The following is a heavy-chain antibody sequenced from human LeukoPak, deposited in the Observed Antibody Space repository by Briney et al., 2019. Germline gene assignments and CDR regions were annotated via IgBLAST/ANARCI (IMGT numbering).Heavy chain of an antibody. D-gene: IGHD6-19*01. CDR2: IYYSGST. Sequence: SETLSLICTVSGGSISSYYWSWIRQPPGKGLEWIGYIYYSGSTNYNPSLKSPVTISVDTSKNPFSLKLSSVTAADTAVYYCARAGYSSGWNRYYYYYYMDVWGKGTTVTISS. CDR3: ARAGYSSGWNRYYYYYYMDV. V-gene: IGHV4-59*01. J-gene: IGHJ6*03. CDR1: GGSISSYY.